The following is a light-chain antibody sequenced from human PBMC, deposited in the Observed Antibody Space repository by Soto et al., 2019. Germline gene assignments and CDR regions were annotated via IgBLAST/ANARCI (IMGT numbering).Light chain of an antibody. CDR3: QQYRTDSST. Sequence: DIQTTQSPATLSASVGYRVTLTCRASQSIDYWLAWYQQKPGKAPKXXXHQASKLYSGVPSRFSGGGSGTEGTLTISSLEHDDCATYYCQQYRTDSSTFGQGTRLEIK. CDR2: QAS. J-gene: IGKJ5*01. V-gene: IGKV1-5*03. CDR1: QSIDYW.